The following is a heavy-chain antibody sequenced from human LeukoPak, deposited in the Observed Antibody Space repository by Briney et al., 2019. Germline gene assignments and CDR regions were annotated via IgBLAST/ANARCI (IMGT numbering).Heavy chain of an antibody. D-gene: IGHD3-22*01. CDR1: GFTFSSYA. J-gene: IGHJ4*02. CDR3: AISPDFTLIVVVYY. V-gene: IGHV3-23*01. Sequence: GGSLRLSCAASGFTFSSYAMSWVRQAQGKGLEWVSAISGSGGSTYYADSVKGRFTISRDNSKNTLYMQMNSRRAEATDVYCCAISPDFTLIVVVYYWGQGTLVTVSS. CDR2: ISGSGGST.